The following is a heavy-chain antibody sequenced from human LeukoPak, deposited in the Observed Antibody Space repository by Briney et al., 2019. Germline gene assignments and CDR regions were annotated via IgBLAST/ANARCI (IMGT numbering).Heavy chain of an antibody. CDR1: GASVSSYY. Sequence: PSETLSLTCSVSGASVSSYYWSWIRQPAGKGLEWIGRIYPSGTTHYNPSLKSRVTMLVDTSKNQFSLKLTSVTAADTAVYYCARRGDWLDFWGQGTLVTVSS. V-gene: IGHV4-4*07. J-gene: IGHJ4*02. CDR2: IYPSGTT. D-gene: IGHD3-16*01. CDR3: ARRGDWLDF.